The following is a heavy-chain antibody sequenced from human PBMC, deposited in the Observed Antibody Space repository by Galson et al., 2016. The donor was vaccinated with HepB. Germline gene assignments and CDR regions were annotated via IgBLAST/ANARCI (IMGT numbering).Heavy chain of an antibody. D-gene: IGHD6-19*01. CDR3: VRDGSGGWHFDN. Sequence: SLRLSCAASGFTFGNYEMNWVRQAPGKGLEWVANVKYDGGEKYYVDSVKGRFTISRDNAKNSMSLQMNSLSAEDTAVYYCVRDGSGGWHFDNWGQGTLITVSS. CDR2: VKYDGGEK. CDR1: GFTFGNYE. J-gene: IGHJ4*02. V-gene: IGHV3-7*01.